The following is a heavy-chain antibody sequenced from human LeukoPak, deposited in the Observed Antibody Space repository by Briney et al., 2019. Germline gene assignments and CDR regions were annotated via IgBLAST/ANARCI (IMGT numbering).Heavy chain of an antibody. CDR3: ARDPQPWGSSSWYGEYFDY. V-gene: IGHV3-33*01. J-gene: IGHJ4*02. CDR1: GFYG. D-gene: IGHD6-13*01. Sequence: GGSLRLSCAASGFYGMHWVRQAPGKGLEWVAVIWYDGSNKYYADSVKGRFTISRDNSKNTLYLQMNSLRAEDTAVYYCARDPQPWGSSSWYGEYFDYWGQGTLVTVSS. CDR2: IWYDGSNK.